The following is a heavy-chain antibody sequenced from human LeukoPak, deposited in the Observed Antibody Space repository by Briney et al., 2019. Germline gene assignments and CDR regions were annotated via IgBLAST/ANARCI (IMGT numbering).Heavy chain of an antibody. J-gene: IGHJ4*02. V-gene: IGHV3-23*01. CDR2: ISGSGGGT. CDR3: AKERDSSGYFDY. D-gene: IGHD3-22*01. Sequence: GGSLRLSCAASGFTFSSYAMSWVRQAPGKGVEWVSAISGSGGGTYYADSVKGRFTISRDNSKKILYVQMNSLRVEDTALYYCAKERDSSGYFDYWGQGTLVTASS. CDR1: GFTFSSYA.